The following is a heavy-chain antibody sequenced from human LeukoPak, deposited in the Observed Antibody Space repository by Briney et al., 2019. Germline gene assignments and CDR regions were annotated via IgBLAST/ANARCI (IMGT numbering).Heavy chain of an antibody. CDR3: ARGLVGNTYYYDSSGDDAFDI. D-gene: IGHD3-22*01. Sequence: SQTLSLTCAISGDSVSSNSAAWNWIRQSPSRGLEWLGRTYYRSKWYNDYAVSVKSRITFNPDTSKNQFSLQLNSVTPEDTAVYYCARGLVGNTYYYDSSGDDAFDIWGQGTMVTVSS. J-gene: IGHJ3*02. CDR1: GDSVSSNSAA. CDR2: TYYRSKWYN. V-gene: IGHV6-1*01.